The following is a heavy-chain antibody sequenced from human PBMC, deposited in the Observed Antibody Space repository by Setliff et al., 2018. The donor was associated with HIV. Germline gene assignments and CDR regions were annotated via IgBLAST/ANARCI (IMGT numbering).Heavy chain of an antibody. CDR1: GGLFSGYH. CDR3: ARVKGVITMVRGGTYYYYYMDV. V-gene: IGHV4-34*01. J-gene: IGHJ6*03. D-gene: IGHD3-10*01. Sequence: SETLSLTCAVYGGLFSGYHWSWIRQPPGKGLEWIGEINHSGSTNYNPSLKSRVTISVATSKNQFSLMLSSVTAADTAVYYCARVKGVITMVRGGTYYYYYMDVWGKGTTVTVSS. CDR2: INHSGST.